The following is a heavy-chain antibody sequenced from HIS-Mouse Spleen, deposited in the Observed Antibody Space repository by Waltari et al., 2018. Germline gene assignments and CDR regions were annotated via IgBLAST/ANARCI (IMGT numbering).Heavy chain of an antibody. V-gene: IGHV4-34*01. D-gene: IGHD1-26*01. J-gene: IGHJ4*02. CDR2: INHSGST. CDR3: ARMGPASGSYGDY. Sequence: QVQLQQWGAGLLKPSETLSLTCAVSGGSFSGSYWSWIRQPPGKGLEWIGEINHSGSTNYNPSLKSRVTISVDTSKNQFSLKLSSVTAADTVVYYCARMGPASGSYGDYWGQGTLVTVSS. CDR1: GGSFSGSY.